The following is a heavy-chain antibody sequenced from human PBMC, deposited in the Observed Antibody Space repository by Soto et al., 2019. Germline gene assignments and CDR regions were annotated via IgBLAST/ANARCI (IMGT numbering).Heavy chain of an antibody. D-gene: IGHD3-22*01. CDR1: GYSFTSYW. CDR2: IDPSDSYT. CDR3: ASTYYYDSSGYYRNWFDP. V-gene: IGHV5-10-1*01. J-gene: IGHJ5*02. Sequence: GESLKISCKGSGYSFTSYWISWVRQMPGKGLEWMGRIDPSDSYTNYSPSFQGHVTISADKSISTAYLQWSSLKASDTAMYYCASTYYYDSSGYYRNWFDPWGQGTLVTVSS.